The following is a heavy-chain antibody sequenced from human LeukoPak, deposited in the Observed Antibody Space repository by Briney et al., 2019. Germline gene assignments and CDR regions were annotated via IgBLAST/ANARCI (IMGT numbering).Heavy chain of an antibody. CDR3: AREKLLWFGELFQAPRYYGMDV. J-gene: IGHJ6*02. V-gene: IGHV3-7*01. D-gene: IGHD3-10*01. CDR2: IKQDGSEK. Sequence: GGSLRLSCAASGFTFSSYWMSWVRQAPGKGLEWVANIKQDGSEKYYVDSVKGRFTISRDNAKNSLYLQMNSLRAEDTAVYYCAREKLLWFGELFQAPRYYGMDVWGQGTTVTVSS. CDR1: GFTFSSYW.